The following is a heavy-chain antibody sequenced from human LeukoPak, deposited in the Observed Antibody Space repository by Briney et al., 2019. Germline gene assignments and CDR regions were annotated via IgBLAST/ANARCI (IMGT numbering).Heavy chain of an antibody. CDR2: ISAYNGNT. CDR3: ARDSRRITIFGVVPGADYFDY. CDR1: GYTFTSYG. V-gene: IGHV1-18*01. J-gene: IGHJ4*02. Sequence: GASVKVSCKASGYTFTSYGISWVRQAPGQGLGWMGWISAYNGNTNYAQKLQGRVTMTTDTSTSTAYMELRSLRSDDTAVYYCARDSRRITIFGVVPGADYFDYWGQGTLVTVSS. D-gene: IGHD3-3*01.